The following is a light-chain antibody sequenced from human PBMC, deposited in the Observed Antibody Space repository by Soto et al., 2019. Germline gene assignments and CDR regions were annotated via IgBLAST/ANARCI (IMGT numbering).Light chain of an antibody. J-gene: IGKJ2*04. CDR3: QHLRTYPCS. Sequence: DIQLTQSPSFLSASVGDRVTVSCRASQDISTSLAWFQQKAGKVPQLLVYPASTLQDGVPSRFSGSGSGTYFTLTINNLQAEDFATYYCQHLRTYPCSFGPGTKLDI. V-gene: IGKV1-9*01. CDR2: PAS. CDR1: QDISTS.